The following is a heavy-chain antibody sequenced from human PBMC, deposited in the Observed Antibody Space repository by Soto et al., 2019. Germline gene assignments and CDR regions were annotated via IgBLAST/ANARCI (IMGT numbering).Heavy chain of an antibody. D-gene: IGHD6-19*01. CDR1: GFTFTSSA. CDR3: AADRHLAVAGSPYYYGMDV. Sequence: ASVKVSCKASGFTFTSSAMQWVRQARGQRLEWIGWIVVGSGNTNYAQKFQERVTITRDMSTSTAYMELSSLRSEDTAVYYCAADRHLAVAGSPYYYGMDVWGQGTTVTVS. J-gene: IGHJ6*02. V-gene: IGHV1-58*02. CDR2: IVVGSGNT.